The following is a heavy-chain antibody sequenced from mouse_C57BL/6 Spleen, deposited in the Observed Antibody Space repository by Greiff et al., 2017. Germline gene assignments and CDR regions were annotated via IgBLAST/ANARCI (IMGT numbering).Heavy chain of an antibody. CDR3: ARDHGYYDYFDY. V-gene: IGHV5-4*01. Sequence: DVKLVESGGGLVKPGGSLKLSCAASGFTFSSYAMSWVRQTPEKRLEWVATISDGGSYTYYPDNVKGRFTISRDNAKNNLYLQMSHLKSEDTAMYYCARDHGYYDYFDYWGQGTTLTVSS. D-gene: IGHD2-3*01. CDR2: ISDGGSYT. J-gene: IGHJ2*01. CDR1: GFTFSSYA.